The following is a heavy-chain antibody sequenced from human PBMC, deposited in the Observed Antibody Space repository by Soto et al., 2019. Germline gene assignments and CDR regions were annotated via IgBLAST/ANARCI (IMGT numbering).Heavy chain of an antibody. CDR2: INPNSGGT. CDR1: GYTFTGYY. D-gene: IGHD3-10*01. Sequence: ASVKVSCKASGYTFTGYYMHWVRQAPGQGLEWMGWINPNSGGTNYAQKFQGWVTMTRDTSISTAYMELSRLRSDDTAVYYCATVVGSGTSTGMDVWGQGTTVTVSS. CDR3: ATVVGSGTSTGMDV. J-gene: IGHJ6*02. V-gene: IGHV1-2*04.